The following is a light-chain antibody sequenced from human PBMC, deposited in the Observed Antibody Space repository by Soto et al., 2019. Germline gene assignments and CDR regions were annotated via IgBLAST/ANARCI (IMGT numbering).Light chain of an antibody. CDR1: ASDIGTNT. CDR2: SND. Sequence: QCVLTQPPSASGTPGQRVSISCSGRASDIGTNTVNWYQQFPGTAPKLLLHSNDQRPSGVPDRFSGSKSGTSASLAISGLQSEDEADYYCVAWDGSLNGYVFGTGTKVTVL. J-gene: IGLJ1*01. CDR3: VAWDGSLNGYV. V-gene: IGLV1-44*01.